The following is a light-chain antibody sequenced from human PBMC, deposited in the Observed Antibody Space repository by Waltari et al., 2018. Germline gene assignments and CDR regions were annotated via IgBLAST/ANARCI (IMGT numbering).Light chain of an antibody. J-gene: IGLJ2*01. Sequence: SSVLTQPPSVSLAPGKTARTTCGGNNIGVKSVHWYQQKPGQAPVVVSYDDSDRPSGIPERFSGSNSGNTATLTISRVEAGDEADYYCQVWDSSTDHVVFGGGTKLTVL. V-gene: IGLV3-21*01. CDR1: NIGVKS. CDR2: DDS. CDR3: QVWDSSTDHVV.